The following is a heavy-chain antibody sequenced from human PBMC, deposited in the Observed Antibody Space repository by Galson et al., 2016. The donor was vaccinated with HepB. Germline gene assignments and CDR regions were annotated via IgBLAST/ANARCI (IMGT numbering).Heavy chain of an antibody. CDR2: IYSGGST. J-gene: IGHJ4*02. Sequence: SLRLSCAASGFAVSDNYMNWVRQAPEKGLEWVSVIYSGGSTYYADSVKGRFTFSRDNSKNTLYLQMNSLRAEDTAVYYCAGGDGLDYWGQGTLVTVSS. CDR1: GFAVSDNY. CDR3: AGGDGLDY. V-gene: IGHV3-53*01. D-gene: IGHD2-21*01.